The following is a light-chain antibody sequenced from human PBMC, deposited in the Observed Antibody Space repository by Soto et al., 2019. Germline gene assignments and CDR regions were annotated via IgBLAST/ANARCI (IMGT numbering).Light chain of an antibody. Sequence: EIVLTQSPATLSVSPGERATLSCRASQSVSSKLAWYQQKRGQAPRLLIYGASTRATGIPVRFSGSGSGTEFTLTISSLQSEDFAVYYCQQYNDWFSITFGQGTRLEIK. CDR3: QQYNDWFSIT. V-gene: IGKV3-15*01. CDR2: GAS. CDR1: QSVSSK. J-gene: IGKJ5*01.